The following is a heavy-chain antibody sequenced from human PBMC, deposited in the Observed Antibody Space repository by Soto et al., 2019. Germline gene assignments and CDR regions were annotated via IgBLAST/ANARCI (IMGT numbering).Heavy chain of an antibody. D-gene: IGHD5-18*01. CDR2: ISYDGSNK. J-gene: IGHJ6*02. Sequence: GGSLRLYCAAAGFTFSSYAMHWVRQAPGKGLEWVAVISYDGSNKYYADSVKGRFTISRDNSKNTLYLQMNSLRAEDTAVYYCARDYHQLLSGYSYSPTYYYYGMDVWGQGTTVTVSS. V-gene: IGHV3-30-3*01. CDR3: ARDYHQLLSGYSYSPTYYYYGMDV. CDR1: GFTFSSYA.